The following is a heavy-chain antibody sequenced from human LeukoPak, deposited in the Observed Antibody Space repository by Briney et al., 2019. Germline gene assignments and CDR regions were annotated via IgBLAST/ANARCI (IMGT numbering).Heavy chain of an antibody. CDR1: GGSISSSSYY. V-gene: IGHV4-39*07. CDR2: IYYSGST. D-gene: IGHD6-13*01. Sequence: SETPSLTCTVSGGSISSSSYYWGWIRQPPGKGLEWIGSIYYSGSTYYNPSLKSRVTISVDTSKNQFSLKLSSVTAADTAVYYCARQRLGTYYSSSWFTGHYYMDVWGKGTTVTISS. J-gene: IGHJ6*03. CDR3: ARQRLGTYYSSSWFTGHYYMDV.